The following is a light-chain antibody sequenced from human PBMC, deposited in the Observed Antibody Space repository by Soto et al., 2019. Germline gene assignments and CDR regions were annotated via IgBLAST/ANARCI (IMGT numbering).Light chain of an antibody. V-gene: IGKV3-20*01. CDR1: QSVSSSY. J-gene: IGKJ5*01. CDR2: GAS. CDR3: QQYGTSPPRT. Sequence: EVVLTQSPGTLSLSPGERATLSCRASQSVSSSYLAWYQQKPGQAPRLLINGASSSATGIPDRFSGSGSGTDFTLTISRLEPEEFAVYYCQQYGTSPPRTFGQGTRLEIK.